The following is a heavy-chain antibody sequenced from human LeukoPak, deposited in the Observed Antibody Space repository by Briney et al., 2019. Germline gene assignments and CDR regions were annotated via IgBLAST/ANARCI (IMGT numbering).Heavy chain of an antibody. D-gene: IGHD3-10*01. CDR2: IYTSGTT. CDR3: ARAEGSGSGAYTLDY. CDR1: GGSTINYF. V-gene: IGHV4-4*07. J-gene: IGHJ4*02. Sequence: SETLSLTCTVSGGSTINYFRSWIRQPAGKGLEWIGHIYTSGTTHYNPSLKNRVTISLDTSKSQFSLQLNSVTAADTAVYYCARAEGSGSGAYTLDYWGQGMLVTVSS.